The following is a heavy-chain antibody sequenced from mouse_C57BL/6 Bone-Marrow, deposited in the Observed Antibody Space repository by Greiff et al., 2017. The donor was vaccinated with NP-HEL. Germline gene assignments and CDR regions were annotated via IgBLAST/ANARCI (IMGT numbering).Heavy chain of an antibody. Sequence: QVHVKQSGPELVKPGASVKISCKASGYAFSSSWMNWVKQRPGKGLEWIGRIYPGDGDTNYNGKFKGKATLTADKSSSTAYMKLSSLTAKDSAVYFCARWDWGYWGQGTTLTVSS. V-gene: IGHV1-82*01. D-gene: IGHD4-1*01. J-gene: IGHJ2*01. CDR3: ARWDWGY. CDR2: IYPGDGDT. CDR1: GYAFSSSW.